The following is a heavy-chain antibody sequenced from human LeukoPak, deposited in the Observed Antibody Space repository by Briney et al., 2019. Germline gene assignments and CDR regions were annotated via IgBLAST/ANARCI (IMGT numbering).Heavy chain of an antibody. J-gene: IGHJ4*02. CDR2: IYYSGST. CDR3: ARASTIFGHFAY. CDR1: GGSISGTPYY. Sequence: SETLSLTCAISGGSISGTPYYWGWIRQPPGKGLEWIGSIYYSGSTYYNPSLKSRLTISVDTSKNQFSLKLSSVTAADTAVYYCARASTIFGHFAYWGRGTPVTVSS. V-gene: IGHV4-39*07. D-gene: IGHD3-3*01.